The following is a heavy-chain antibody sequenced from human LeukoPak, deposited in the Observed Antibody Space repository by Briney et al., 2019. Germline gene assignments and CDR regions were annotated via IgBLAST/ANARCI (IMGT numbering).Heavy chain of an antibody. Sequence: ASVKVSCEASGYTFTSYAMHWVRQAPGQRLEWMGWINAGNGNTKYSQKFQGRVTITRDTSASTAYMELSSLRSEDTAVYYCARGALRALYCSSTSCPDWFDPWGQGTLVTVSS. CDR2: INAGNGNT. CDR3: ARGALRALYCSSTSCPDWFDP. D-gene: IGHD2-2*01. V-gene: IGHV1-3*01. J-gene: IGHJ5*02. CDR1: GYTFTSYA.